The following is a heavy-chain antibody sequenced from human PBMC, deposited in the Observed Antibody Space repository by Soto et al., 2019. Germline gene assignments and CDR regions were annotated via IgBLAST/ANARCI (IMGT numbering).Heavy chain of an antibody. J-gene: IGHJ6*02. D-gene: IGHD2-21*02. CDR1: GYTFTSYG. CDR3: ARDGAYCGGDCYNHYYGMDV. Sequence: SVKVSCKASGYTFTSYGISWVRQAPGQGLEWMGWISAYNGNTNYAQKLQGRVTMTTDTSTSTAYMELRNLRSDDTAVYYCARDGAYCGGDCYNHYYGMDVWGQGTTVTVSS. V-gene: IGHV1-18*01. CDR2: ISAYNGNT.